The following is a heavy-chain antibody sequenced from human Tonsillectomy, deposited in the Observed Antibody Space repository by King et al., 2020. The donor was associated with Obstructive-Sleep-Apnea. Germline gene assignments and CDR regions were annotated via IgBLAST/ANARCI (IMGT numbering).Heavy chain of an antibody. V-gene: IGHV3-11*06. CDR2: SSQTSMYT. Sequence: VQLVESGGGLVKPGGSLRLSCAASGFPFSDYYMSWIRQSPGEGLDWVSYSSQTSMYTIYADSEQGRVTISRDNDKSSLYLQMNSLRAEDTAVYYCATVGPSTGLDYWGRGNLVTVSS. CDR3: ATVGPSTGLDY. CDR1: GFPFSDYY. J-gene: IGHJ4*02. D-gene: IGHD1-26*01.